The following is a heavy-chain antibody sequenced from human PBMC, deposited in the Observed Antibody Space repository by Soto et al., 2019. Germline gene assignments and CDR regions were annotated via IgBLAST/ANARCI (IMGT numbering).Heavy chain of an antibody. V-gene: IGHV3-33*01. J-gene: IGHJ4*02. CDR2: VWLDGSNK. CDR1: VFTFINYG. CDR3: APQAFDY. Sequence: GWSLRLSCASSVFTFINYGMHWVRQAPGKGLEWVAFVWLDGSNKYYADSVRDRFTISRVNSKNTLYLQMNSLRAEDTAVYHCAPQAFDYWGQGTLVTVSS.